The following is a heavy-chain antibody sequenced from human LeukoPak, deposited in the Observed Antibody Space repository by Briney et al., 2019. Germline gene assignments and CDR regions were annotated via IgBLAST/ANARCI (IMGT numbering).Heavy chain of an antibody. CDR1: GFTFSKYA. CDR2: VSADGRTQ. D-gene: IGHD5-24*01. J-gene: IGHJ4*02. CDR3: AREFGHNRWYFDY. V-gene: IGHV3-30*03. Sequence: PGGSLRLSCAASGFTFSKYAMHWVRQAPGKGLEWVTVVSADGRTQLYSDSVKGRFTISRDNSLNTLHLQMNSLRTEDTAVYYCAREFGHNRWYFDYWGQGAWSPSP.